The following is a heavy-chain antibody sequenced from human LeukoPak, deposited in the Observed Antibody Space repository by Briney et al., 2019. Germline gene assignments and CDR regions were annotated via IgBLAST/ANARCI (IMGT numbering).Heavy chain of an antibody. CDR3: AIKIGGGIEDMDV. Sequence: SETLSLTCTVSGGSIGTYYWSWIRQSPGKGLEWIGYIYVTGTRYNPYLQSRVTISVDRSRNQFFLKMSSVTAADTAGYCCAIKIGGGIEDMDVWGKGTKVIVSS. J-gene: IGHJ6*03. CDR2: IYVTGT. D-gene: IGHD3-16*02. CDR1: GGSIGTYY. V-gene: IGHV4-4*09.